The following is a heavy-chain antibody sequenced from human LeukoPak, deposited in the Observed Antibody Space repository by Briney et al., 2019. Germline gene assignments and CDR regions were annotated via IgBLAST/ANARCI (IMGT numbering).Heavy chain of an antibody. D-gene: IGHD6-19*01. CDR2: IYYSGST. J-gene: IGHJ4*02. CDR3: ARGNRPPRNSGWSY. CDR1: GGSISSSSYY. V-gene: IGHV4-39*01. Sequence: PSETLSLTCTVSGGSISSSSYYWGWIRQPPGKGLEWIGSIYYSGSTYYNPSLKSRVTISVDTSKNQFSLKLSSATAAGTAVYYCARGNRPPRNSGWSYWGQGTLVTVSS.